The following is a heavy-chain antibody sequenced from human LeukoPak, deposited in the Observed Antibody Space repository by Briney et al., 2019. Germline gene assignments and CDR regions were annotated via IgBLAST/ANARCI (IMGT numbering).Heavy chain of an antibody. Sequence: PGGSLRLSCEASGFTLSNYWMSWVRQAPGKGLEWVANINQDGSETYYVDSVKGQFTISRDNAKNSLYLQMSGLRAEDTAVCFCAREGPYGDYLNYWGQGTLVTVSS. CDR3: AREGPYGDYLNY. CDR2: INQDGSET. J-gene: IGHJ4*02. CDR1: GFTLSNYW. D-gene: IGHD4-17*01. V-gene: IGHV3-7*03.